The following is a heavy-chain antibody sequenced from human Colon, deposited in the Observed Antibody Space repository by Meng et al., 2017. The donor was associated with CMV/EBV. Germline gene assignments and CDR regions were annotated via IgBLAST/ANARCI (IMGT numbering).Heavy chain of an antibody. D-gene: IGHD4-17*01. V-gene: IGHV3-21*01. J-gene: IGHJ4*02. CDR1: GFTLTIHE. CDR2: ISSRKSHI. Sequence: GGSLRLSCAVSGFTLTIHEMHWVRQAPGKGLEWVSSISSRKSHIYYADSVKGRFTISRDDAQNSLSLQMNSLRVEDSAVYYCARVEGSVTSPLDYWGQGTLVTVSS. CDR3: ARVEGSVTSPLDY.